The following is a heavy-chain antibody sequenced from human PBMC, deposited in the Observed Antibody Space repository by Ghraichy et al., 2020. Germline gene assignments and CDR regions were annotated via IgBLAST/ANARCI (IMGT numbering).Heavy chain of an antibody. D-gene: IGHD3/OR15-3a*01. CDR3: ARLDSIYYYGMDV. J-gene: IGHJ6*02. CDR1: GGSVSSGTHY. CDR2: IYYSGST. Sequence: SETLSLTCTVSGGSVSSGTHYWSWIRQPPGKGLEWIGYIYYSGSTNYNPSLKSRVTISVDTSKRQFFLRLNSVTADDTAVYYCARLDSIYYYGMDVWGQGTTVTVSS. V-gene: IGHV4-61*01.